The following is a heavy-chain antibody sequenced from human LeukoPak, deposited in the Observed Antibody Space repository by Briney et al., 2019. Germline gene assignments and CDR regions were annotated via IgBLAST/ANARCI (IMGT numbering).Heavy chain of an antibody. J-gene: IGHJ6*02. CDR2: ISGSGGST. V-gene: IGHV3-23*01. D-gene: IGHD3-10*01. CDR3: ASYGSGSYYNVYGMDV. CDR1: GFTFSSYA. Sequence: GGSLRLSCAASGFTFSSYAMSWVRQAPGKGLEWVSAISGSGGSTYYADSVKGRFTISRDNSKNTLYLQMNSLRAEDTAVYYCASYGSGSYYNVYGMDVWGQGTTVTVSS.